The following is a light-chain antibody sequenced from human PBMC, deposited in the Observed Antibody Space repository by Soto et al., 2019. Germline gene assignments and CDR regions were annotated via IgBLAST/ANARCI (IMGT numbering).Light chain of an antibody. J-gene: IGLJ2*01. Sequence: QSALTQPASVSGSPGQSITISCTGTSSEVGGYNYVSWYQHHPDKAPKLMIYDVNNRPSGVSNRFSGSKSGNTASLTISGLQAEDEAAYYCSSYTSSSTRLVFGGGTQLTVL. CDR3: SSYTSSSTRLV. CDR1: SSEVGGYNY. CDR2: DVN. V-gene: IGLV2-14*03.